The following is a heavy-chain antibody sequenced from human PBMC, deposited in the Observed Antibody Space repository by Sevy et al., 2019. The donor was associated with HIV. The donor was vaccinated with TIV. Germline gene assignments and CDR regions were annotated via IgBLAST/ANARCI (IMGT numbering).Heavy chain of an antibody. Sequence: ASVKVSCKASGHTFSNNYMEWVRQAPGQGLEWMGRINTSGGSTNYAQKFQGRVTMTRDMSTSTVYMEVSSLRSEDTAVYYCASSSYGDYVGWFDPWGQGTQVTVSS. CDR2: INTSGGST. J-gene: IGHJ5*02. V-gene: IGHV1-46*01. CDR3: ASSSYGDYVGWFDP. CDR1: GHTFSNNY. D-gene: IGHD4-17*01.